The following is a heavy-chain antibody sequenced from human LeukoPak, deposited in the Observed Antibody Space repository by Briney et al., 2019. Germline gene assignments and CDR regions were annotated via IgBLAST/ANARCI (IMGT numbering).Heavy chain of an antibody. J-gene: IGHJ6*03. Sequence: GGSLRLSCAASGLTVSSNYMSWVRQAPGKGLEWVSVIFSGGDTYCADSVKGRFSISRDSSKNTLYLQMNSLRAEDTAVYYCASQLRFWGDYYIDVWGKGTTVTVSS. CDR1: GLTVSSNY. D-gene: IGHD3-3*01. CDR3: ASQLRFWGDYYIDV. CDR2: IFSGGDT. V-gene: IGHV3-53*01.